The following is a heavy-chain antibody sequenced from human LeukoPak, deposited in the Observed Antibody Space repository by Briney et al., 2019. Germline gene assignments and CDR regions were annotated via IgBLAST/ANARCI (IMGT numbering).Heavy chain of an antibody. CDR2: IYYSGST. Sequence: GSLRLSCAASGFTFSSYWMSWVRQAPGKGLEWIGSIYYSGSTYYNPSLKSRVTISVDTSKNQFSLKLSSVTAADTAVYYCARDPLITMNEDYWGQGTLVTVSS. V-gene: IGHV4-39*07. J-gene: IGHJ4*02. D-gene: IGHD3-22*01. CDR1: GFTFSSYW. CDR3: ARDPLITMNEDY.